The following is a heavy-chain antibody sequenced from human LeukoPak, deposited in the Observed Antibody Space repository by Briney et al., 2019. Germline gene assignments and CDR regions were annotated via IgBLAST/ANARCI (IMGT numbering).Heavy chain of an antibody. J-gene: IGHJ6*02. CDR2: IYYSGST. CDR1: GGSISSGGYY. V-gene: IGHV4-31*03. Sequence: PSETLSLTCTVSGGSISSGGYYWSWIRQHPGKGLEWIGYIYYSGSTYYNPSLKSRVTISVDTSKNQFSLKLSSVTAADTAVYYCARAKGTYYYDSSGYYHYYYYYGMDVWGQGTTVTVSS. D-gene: IGHD3-22*01. CDR3: ARAKGTYYYDSSGYYHYYYYYGMDV.